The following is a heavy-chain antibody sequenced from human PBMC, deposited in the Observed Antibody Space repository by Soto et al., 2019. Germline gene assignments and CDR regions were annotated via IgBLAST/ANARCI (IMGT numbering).Heavy chain of an antibody. V-gene: IGHV3-30-3*01. CDR1: GFTFSRYA. J-gene: IGHJ4*02. CDR2: ISYDGSNK. D-gene: IGHD5-18*01. CDR3: ATEGGYSHGNYFDY. Sequence: QVQLVESGGRVVQPGRSLRLSCAASGFTFSRYAMHWVRQAPGKGLEWVAVISYDGSNKYYADSVKGRFTISRDNSKNTLYLQMNSLGAEDTAVYYCATEGGYSHGNYFDYWGQGTLVTVSS.